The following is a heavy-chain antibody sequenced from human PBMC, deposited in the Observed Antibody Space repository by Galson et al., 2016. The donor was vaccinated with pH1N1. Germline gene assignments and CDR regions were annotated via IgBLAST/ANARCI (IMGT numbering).Heavy chain of an antibody. V-gene: IGHV5-51*01. D-gene: IGHD1-26*01. CDR1: GSSFSRYW. Sequence: QSGAEVKKPGESLKISCQVSGSSFSRYWVACVRQMPGKGLEWMAIMYPDDSDIKYSPSFEGQVTISADKSISTAYLPWCSLKASDTAMYYCAKYRGSFFFDYWGQGTLVTVSS. CDR3: AKYRGSFFFDY. J-gene: IGHJ4*02. CDR2: MYPDDSDI.